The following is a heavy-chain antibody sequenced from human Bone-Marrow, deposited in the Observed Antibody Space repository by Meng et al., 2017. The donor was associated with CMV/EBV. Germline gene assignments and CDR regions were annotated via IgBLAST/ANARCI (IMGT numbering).Heavy chain of an antibody. CDR1: GFTFSSKW. CDR2: INSDGSSS. J-gene: IGHJ5*02. Sequence: GGSLRLSCAASGFTFSSKWTHWVRQAPGKGLVWVSRINSDGSSSSYADSVKGRFTISRDNAKNTLYLQMNSLGAEDTAVYYCARDRIVVVPAATNWFDPWGQGTLVTVSS. V-gene: IGHV3-74*01. D-gene: IGHD2-2*01. CDR3: ARDRIVVVPAATNWFDP.